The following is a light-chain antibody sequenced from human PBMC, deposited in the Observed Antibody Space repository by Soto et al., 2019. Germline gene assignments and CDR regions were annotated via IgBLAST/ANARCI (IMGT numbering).Light chain of an antibody. J-gene: IGLJ1*01. V-gene: IGLV1-51*02. CDR3: GTWDSSLIAGDV. CDR1: SSNIGNNY. CDR2: ENN. Sequence: QSVLTQPPSVSAAPGQKVTISCSGSSSNIGNNYVSWYQQLPGTAPKLLIYENNKRPSGIPDRFSGSKSGTSATLGITGLQTGDEADYYSGTWDSSLIAGDVFGTGTKVPV.